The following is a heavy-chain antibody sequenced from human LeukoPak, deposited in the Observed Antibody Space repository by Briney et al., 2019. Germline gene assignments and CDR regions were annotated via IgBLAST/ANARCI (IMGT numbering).Heavy chain of an antibody. D-gene: IGHD1-26*01. CDR3: ARYSGSYNDAFDI. CDR1: GGSISSYY. J-gene: IGHJ3*02. Sequence: PSETLSLTCTASGGSISSYYWSWIRQPPGKGLEWIGYIYYSGSTNYNPSLKSRVTISVDTSKNQFSLKLSSVTAADTAVYYCARYSGSYNDAFDIWGQGTMVTVSS. CDR2: IYYSGST. V-gene: IGHV4-59*01.